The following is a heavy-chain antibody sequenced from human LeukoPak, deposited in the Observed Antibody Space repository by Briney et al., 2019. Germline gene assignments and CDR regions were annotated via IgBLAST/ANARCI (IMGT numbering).Heavy chain of an antibody. CDR3: ARTKGAHYGDYTFDY. CDR1: GFTFSDYW. Sequence: GGSLRLSCAASGFTFSDYWMSWVRQAPGQGLEWVANIKQDGSEKHYVDSVEGRFTISRDNAKNSLYLQMNSLRAEDTAVYYCARTKGAHYGDYTFDYWGQGTLVTVSS. CDR2: IKQDGSEK. J-gene: IGHJ4*02. D-gene: IGHD4-17*01. V-gene: IGHV3-7*03.